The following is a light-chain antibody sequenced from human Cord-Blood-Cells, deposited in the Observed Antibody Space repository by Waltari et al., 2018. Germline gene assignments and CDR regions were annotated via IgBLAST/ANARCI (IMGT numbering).Light chain of an antibody. CDR3: SSYAGSNNLV. CDR2: EVS. Sequence: QSALTQPPYASGSPGQSVTISCTGTSSDVGGYNYVSWYQQHPGKAPKLMIYEVSKLPSGVPDRFSVSKSGNTASLTVSGLQTEDESDYYCSSYAGSNNLVFGGGTKLTVL. J-gene: IGLJ2*01. V-gene: IGLV2-8*01. CDR1: SSDVGGYNY.